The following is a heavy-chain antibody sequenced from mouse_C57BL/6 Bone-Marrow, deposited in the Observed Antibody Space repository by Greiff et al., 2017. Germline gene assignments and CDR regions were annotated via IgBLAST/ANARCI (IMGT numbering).Heavy chain of an antibody. D-gene: IGHD1-1*01. J-gene: IGHJ2*01. CDR3: TYYYGSPYYFDY. Sequence: EVKLQESGAELVRPGASVKLSCTASGFNIKDDYMHWVKQRPEQGLEWIGWIDPENGDTEYASKFQGKATITADTSSNTAYLQLSSLTSEDTAVYYCTYYYGSPYYFDYWGQGTTLTVSS. CDR2: IDPENGDT. V-gene: IGHV14-4*01. CDR1: GFNIKDDY.